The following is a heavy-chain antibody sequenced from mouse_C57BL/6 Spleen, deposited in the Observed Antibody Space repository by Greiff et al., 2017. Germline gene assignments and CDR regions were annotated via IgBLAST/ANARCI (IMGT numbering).Heavy chain of an antibody. V-gene: IGHV1-72*01. CDR1: GYTFTSYW. D-gene: IGHD1-1*01. J-gene: IGHJ1*03. Sequence: VQLQQPGAELVKPGASVKLSCKASGYTFTSYWMHWVKQRPGRGLEWIGRIDPNSGGTKYNEKFKSKATLTVDKPSSTAYMQLSSLTSEDSAVYYCARPHGSSYWYFDVWGTGATVTVSS. CDR2: IDPNSGGT. CDR3: ARPHGSSYWYFDV.